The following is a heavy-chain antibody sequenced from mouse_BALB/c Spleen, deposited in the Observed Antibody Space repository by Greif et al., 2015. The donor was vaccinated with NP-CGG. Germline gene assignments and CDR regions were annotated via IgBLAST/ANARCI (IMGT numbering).Heavy chain of an antibody. CDR2: ISNGGGST. CDR3: ARYDYDAMDY. J-gene: IGHJ4*01. CDR1: GFTFSSYT. V-gene: IGHV5-12-2*01. Sequence: EVKLVESGGGLVQPGGSLKLSCAASGFTFSSYTMSWVRQTPEKSLEWVAYISNGGGSTYYPDTVKGRFTISRDNAKNTLYLQMSSLKSEDTAMYYCARYDYDAMDYWGQGTSVTVSS.